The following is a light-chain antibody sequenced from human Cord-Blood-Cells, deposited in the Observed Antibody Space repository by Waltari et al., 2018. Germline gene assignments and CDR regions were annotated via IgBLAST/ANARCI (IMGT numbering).Light chain of an antibody. CDR3: CSYAGSSTLV. CDR1: SRHVGSYNL. CDR2: EGS. V-gene: IGLV2-23*01. Sequence: QSALTQPASVSGSPGHSITIPCPGTSRHVGSYNLVSWYQQHPGKAPKLMIYEGSKRPSGVSNRFSGSKSGNTASLTISGLQAEDEADYYCCSYAGSSTLVFGGGTKLTVL. J-gene: IGLJ3*02.